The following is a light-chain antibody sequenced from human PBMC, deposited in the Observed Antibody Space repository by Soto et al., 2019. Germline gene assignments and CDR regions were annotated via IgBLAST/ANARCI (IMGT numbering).Light chain of an antibody. Sequence: QSALTQPASVSGAPGQSITISCTGTSSNIGSYNFVSWYQQRPGRAPKLMIFEATKRPSGVPPRFAGSKSGNTASLTISVLQAEDEADYYCCSDAGTSSWVFGGGTKLTVL. J-gene: IGLJ3*02. CDR3: CSDAGTSSWV. CDR2: EAT. V-gene: IGLV2-23*01. CDR1: SSNIGSYNF.